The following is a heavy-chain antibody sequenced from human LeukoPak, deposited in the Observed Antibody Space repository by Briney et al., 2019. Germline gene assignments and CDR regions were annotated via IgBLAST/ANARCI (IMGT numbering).Heavy chain of an antibody. D-gene: IGHD6-13*01. CDR3: ARQRGIRSLYFDY. V-gene: IGHV4-4*09. Sequence: SETLSLTCTVSGGSISSYYWSWIRQPPGKGLEWIGYIYTSGSTNYNPSLKSRVTISVDTAKNQFSLKLSSVAAADTAVYYCARQRGIRSLYFDYWGQGTLVTVSS. CDR1: GGSISSYY. J-gene: IGHJ4*02. CDR2: IYTSGST.